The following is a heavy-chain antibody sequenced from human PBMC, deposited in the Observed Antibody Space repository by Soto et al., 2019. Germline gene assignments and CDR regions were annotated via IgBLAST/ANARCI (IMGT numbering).Heavy chain of an antibody. CDR2: INPKSGDT. CDR3: ARVPGHKNSRGDF. V-gene: IGHV1-2*02. Sequence: QVHLMQSGPEVRRPGASVTVSCKASGYTFTHYFIHWVRRAPGQGLEWMGYINPKSGDTHYSQTFRGRVSMTRDTSTDTAKMGLSSLKSDDTAVYFCARVPGHKNSRGDFWGQGTPITVSS. J-gene: IGHJ4*02. D-gene: IGHD3-10*01. CDR1: GYTFTHYF.